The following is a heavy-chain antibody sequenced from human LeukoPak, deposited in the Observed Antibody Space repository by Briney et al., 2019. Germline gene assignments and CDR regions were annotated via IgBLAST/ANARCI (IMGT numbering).Heavy chain of an antibody. CDR2: IKQDGSAE. J-gene: IGHJ4*02. Sequence: PGGSLRLSCAASGFTFSTYWMSWVRQAPGKGLEWVANIKQDGSAEYYVDSVKGRFTISRDNPKKSLYLQMNSLRAEDTAVYYCARGGNSYCPYFDIWGQGTLVTVSS. V-gene: IGHV3-7*01. D-gene: IGHD5-18*01. CDR3: ARGGNSYCPYFDI. CDR1: GFTFSTYW.